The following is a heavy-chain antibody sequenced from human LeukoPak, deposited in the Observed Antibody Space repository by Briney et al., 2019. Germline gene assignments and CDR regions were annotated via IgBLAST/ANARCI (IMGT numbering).Heavy chain of an antibody. V-gene: IGHV1-2*02. CDR3: ARDHSLRTILTNFDC. CDR2: INPNSGGT. D-gene: IGHD1-14*01. CDR1: GYTFTGYY. J-gene: IGHJ4*02. Sequence: GASVKVSCKASGYTFTGYYMHWVRQAPGQGLEWMGWINPNSGGTNYAQKFQGRVTMTRDTSISTAYMELSRLRSDDTAVYYCARDHSLRTILTNFDCWGQGTLVTVSS.